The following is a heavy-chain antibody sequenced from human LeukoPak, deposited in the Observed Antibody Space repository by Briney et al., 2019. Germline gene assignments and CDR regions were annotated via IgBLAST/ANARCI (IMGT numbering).Heavy chain of an antibody. V-gene: IGHV1-2*02. D-gene: IGHD3-9*01. CDR1: GYTFTGYY. J-gene: IGHJ6*02. CDR2: INPNSGGT. Sequence: GASVKVSCKASGYTFTGYYMHWVRQAPGQGLEWMGWINPNSGGTNYAQKFQGRVTMTRDTSISTAYMEPSRLRSDDTAVYYCARDYTHYDILTGRSYYYYGMDVWGQGTTVTVSS. CDR3: ARDYTHYDILTGRSYYYYGMDV.